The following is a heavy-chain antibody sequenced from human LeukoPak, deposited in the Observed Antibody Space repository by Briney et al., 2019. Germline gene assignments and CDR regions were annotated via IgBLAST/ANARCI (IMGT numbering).Heavy chain of an antibody. CDR2: IYPGDSDT. CDR3: ARTYYDFWSGYNLFDY. CDR1: GYSFTSYW. D-gene: IGHD3-3*01. V-gene: IGHV5-51*01. Sequence: GESLKISCKGSGYSFTSYWIGWVRQMPGKGLEGMGIIYPGDSDTRYSPSFQGQVTISDDKSISTAYLQWSSLKASDTAMYYCARTYYDFWSGYNLFDYWGQGTLVTVSS. J-gene: IGHJ4*02.